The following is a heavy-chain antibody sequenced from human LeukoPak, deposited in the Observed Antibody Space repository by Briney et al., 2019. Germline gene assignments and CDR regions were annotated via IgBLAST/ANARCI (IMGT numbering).Heavy chain of an antibody. Sequence: SETLSLTCTVSGYSISSDYYWGWIRQPPGRGLEWIGTIYHSGSTYYNPSLKSRVTISVDTSKNQFSLKLSSVIAADTAVYYCARYDVWGTYRAFDYWGQGTLVTVSS. CDR2: IYHSGST. J-gene: IGHJ4*02. D-gene: IGHD3-16*02. V-gene: IGHV4-38-2*02. CDR3: ARYDVWGTYRAFDY. CDR1: GYSISSDYY.